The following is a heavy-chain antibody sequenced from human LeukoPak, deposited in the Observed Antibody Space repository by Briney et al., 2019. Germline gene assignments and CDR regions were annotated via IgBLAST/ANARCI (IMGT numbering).Heavy chain of an antibody. CDR1: GFTFSSYW. Sequence: GGSLRLSCAASGFTFSSYWMHWVRQAPGKGLVWVSRINSDGSSTSYADSVKGRFTISRDNAKNTLYLQMNSLRAEDTAVYYCASTLYDSSGYYYLRSRGYFFDYWGQGTLVTVSS. D-gene: IGHD3-22*01. V-gene: IGHV3-74*01. CDR3: ASTLYDSSGYYYLRSRGYFFDY. J-gene: IGHJ4*02. CDR2: INSDGSST.